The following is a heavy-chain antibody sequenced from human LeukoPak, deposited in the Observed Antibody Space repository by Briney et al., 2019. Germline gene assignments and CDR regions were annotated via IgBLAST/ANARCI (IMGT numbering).Heavy chain of an antibody. CDR1: GYTFTSYG. CDR3: ARDLGVVVAADYFDY. Sequence: ASVKVSCKASGYTFTSYGISWVRQAPGQGLEWMGWISAYNGNTNYAQKLQGRVTMTTDTSTSTAYMELRSLRSDDMAVYYCARDLGVVVAADYFDYWGQGTLVTVSS. CDR2: ISAYNGNT. V-gene: IGHV1-18*03. D-gene: IGHD2-15*01. J-gene: IGHJ4*02.